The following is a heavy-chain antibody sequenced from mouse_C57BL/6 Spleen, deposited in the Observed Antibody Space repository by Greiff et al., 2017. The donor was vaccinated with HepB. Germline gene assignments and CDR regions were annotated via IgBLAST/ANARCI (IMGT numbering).Heavy chain of an antibody. J-gene: IGHJ2*01. CDR3: ARSGHYYGSSLDY. V-gene: IGHV1-42*01. CDR2: INPSTGGT. D-gene: IGHD1-1*01. CDR1: GYSFTGYY. Sequence: EVQLQESGPELVKPGASVKISCKASGYSFTGYYMNWVKQSPEKSLEWIGEINPSTGGTTYNQKFKGKATLTVDKSSSTAYMQLKSRTSEDSAVYYCARSGHYYGSSLDYWGQGTTLTVSS.